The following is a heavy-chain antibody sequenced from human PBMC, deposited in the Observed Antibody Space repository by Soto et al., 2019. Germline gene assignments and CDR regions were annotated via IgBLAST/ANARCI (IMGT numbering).Heavy chain of an antibody. CDR3: AKDRQDWLRSDFDY. J-gene: IGHJ4*02. CDR2: ISHDGGNR. CDR1: GVTCSSYG. Sequence: QVQLVESGGGVVHPGTSLTLSCAASGVTCSSYGMHWVRQAQGKGLEWVAVISHDGGNRYYADSVKGRFTISRDDSKNMLYMQMTSLRVEHTAVYYCAKDRQDWLRSDFDYWGQGTMVTVSS. V-gene: IGHV3-30*18. D-gene: IGHD5-12*01.